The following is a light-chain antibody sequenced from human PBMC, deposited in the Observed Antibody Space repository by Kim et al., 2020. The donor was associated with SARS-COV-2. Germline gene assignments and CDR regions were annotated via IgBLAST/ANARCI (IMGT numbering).Light chain of an antibody. CDR2: QDN. V-gene: IGLV3-1*01. CDR1: KLGDKY. J-gene: IGLJ2*01. CDR3: QAWDSSTAV. Sequence: VSPGQTASITCAGDKLGDKYACWYQQKPGQSPVLVIYQDNKRPSGIPERFSGSNSGNTATLTISGTQAMDEADYYCQAWDSSTAVFGGGTQLTVL.